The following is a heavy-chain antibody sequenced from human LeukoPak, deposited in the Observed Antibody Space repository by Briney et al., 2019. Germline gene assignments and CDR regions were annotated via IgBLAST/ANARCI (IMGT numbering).Heavy chain of an antibody. CDR2: VNPNSGGT. V-gene: IGHV1-2*02. CDR3: ARQLAYCGGDCYVAELDY. J-gene: IGHJ4*02. D-gene: IGHD2-21*02. CDR1: GYTFTGYY. Sequence: ASVKVSCKASGYTFTGYYMHWVRQAPGQGPEWMGWVNPNSGGTNYAQKFQGRVTMTRDTSISTAYMELSRLRSDDTAVYYCARQLAYCGGDCYVAELDYWGQGTLVTVSS.